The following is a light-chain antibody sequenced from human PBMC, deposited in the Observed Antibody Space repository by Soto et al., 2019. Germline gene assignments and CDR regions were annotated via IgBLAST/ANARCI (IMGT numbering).Light chain of an antibody. Sequence: EIVMTQSPATLSVSPGEGATLSCRASYSVSTNLAWYQQTPGQAPRLLIYGASTRATCIPARFSGTGFGTEFTLTISSLQSGDSAVYYCQQYNNRPRTFGPGTKVEIK. V-gene: IGKV3-15*01. J-gene: IGKJ1*01. CDR1: YSVSTN. CDR2: GAS. CDR3: QQYNNRPRT.